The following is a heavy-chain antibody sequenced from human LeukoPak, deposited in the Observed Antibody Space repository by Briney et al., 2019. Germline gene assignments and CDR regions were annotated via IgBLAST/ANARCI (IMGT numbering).Heavy chain of an antibody. V-gene: IGHV3-33*01. CDR2: IWYDGSNK. CDR3: ARDLAEMATIPLWIDY. D-gene: IGHD5-24*01. CDR1: GFTFSSYG. Sequence: PGRSLRLSCVASGFTFSSYGMHWVRPAPGKGLEWVAVIWYDGSNKYYGDSVKGRFSISRDNSKNTLYLQMNNLKAEDTAVYYCARDLAEMATIPLWIDYWGQGTLVTVSS. J-gene: IGHJ4*02.